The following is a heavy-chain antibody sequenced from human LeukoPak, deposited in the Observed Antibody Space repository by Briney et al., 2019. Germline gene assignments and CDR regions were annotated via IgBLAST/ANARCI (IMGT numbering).Heavy chain of an antibody. Sequence: GGSLRLSCAASGFTVSSNYMSWVRQAPGKGLEWVSVIYSGGSTYYADSVKGRFTISRDNSKNTLYLQMNSLRAEDTAVYYCARDRPDYDSIIYWGQGTLATVSS. CDR2: IYSGGST. CDR1: GFTVSSNY. J-gene: IGHJ4*02. D-gene: IGHD3-22*01. CDR3: ARDRPDYDSIIY. V-gene: IGHV3-66*01.